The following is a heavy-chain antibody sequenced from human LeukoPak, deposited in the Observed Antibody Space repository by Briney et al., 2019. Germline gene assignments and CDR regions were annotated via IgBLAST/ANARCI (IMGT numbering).Heavy chain of an antibody. CDR3: ARRGEAMDPFDY. CDR2: IYPGDSDT. Sequence: PGAPLKISCKDSGSRFTSYWIGWVRQMHGKGLEWMGIIYPGDSDTRYSPSFQGQVTISADKSINTAYLQWSSLKASDTAIYYCARRGEAMDPFDYWGQGTLVTVSS. V-gene: IGHV5-51*01. D-gene: IGHD5-18*01. CDR1: GSRFTSYW. J-gene: IGHJ4*02.